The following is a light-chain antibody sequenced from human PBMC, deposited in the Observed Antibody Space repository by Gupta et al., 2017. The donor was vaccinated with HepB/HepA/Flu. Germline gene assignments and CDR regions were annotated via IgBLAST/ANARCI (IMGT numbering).Light chain of an antibody. Sequence: SALTQPASVSGSPGHSLTLSCTGPTSDIGIYNYVSWYQHYPGKAPKLMISDVSNRPSGVSNRFSGSKSGNTASLTISGLQAEDEADYYCSSYTSSTTLVFGGGTKLTVL. CDR2: DVS. CDR3: SSYTSSTTLV. V-gene: IGLV2-14*03. CDR1: TSDIGIYNY. J-gene: IGLJ2*01.